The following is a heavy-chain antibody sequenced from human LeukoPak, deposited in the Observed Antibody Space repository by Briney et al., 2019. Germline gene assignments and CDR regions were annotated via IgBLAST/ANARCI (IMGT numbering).Heavy chain of an antibody. CDR1: GGTFSSYA. D-gene: IGHD1-26*01. CDR2: IIPILGIA. Sequence: SVKVSCKASGGTFSSYAISWVRQAPGQGLEWMGRIIPILGIANYAQKFQGRVTITADKSTSTAYMELSSLRSEDTAVYYRARRGSYSLSWFDPWGQGTLVTVSS. J-gene: IGHJ5*02. CDR3: ARRGSYSLSWFDP. V-gene: IGHV1-69*04.